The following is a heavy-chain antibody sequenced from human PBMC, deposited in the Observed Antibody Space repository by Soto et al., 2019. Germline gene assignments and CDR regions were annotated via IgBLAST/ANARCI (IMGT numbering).Heavy chain of an antibody. Sequence: GESLKISCKGSGYSFTSYWISWVRQMPGKGLEWMGRIDPSDSYTNYSPSFQGHVTISADKSISTAYLQWSSLKASDTAMYYCARRGYYYDSSGSHDAFDIWGQGTMVTVSS. J-gene: IGHJ3*02. D-gene: IGHD3-22*01. V-gene: IGHV5-10-1*01. CDR3: ARRGYYYDSSGSHDAFDI. CDR1: GYSFTSYW. CDR2: IDPSDSYT.